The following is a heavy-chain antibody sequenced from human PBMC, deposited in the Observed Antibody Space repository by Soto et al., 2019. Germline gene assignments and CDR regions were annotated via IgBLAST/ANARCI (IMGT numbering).Heavy chain of an antibody. J-gene: IGHJ6*02. CDR2: ISGSGGST. CDR3: AKDGDSYGYLHGMDV. Sequence: GGSLRLSCAASGFAFSSYAMSWVRQAPGKGLEWVSAISGSGGSTYYADSVKGRFTISRDNSKNTLYLQMNSLRAEDTAVYYCAKDGDSYGYLHGMDVWGQGTTVTVSS. CDR1: GFAFSSYA. D-gene: IGHD5-18*01. V-gene: IGHV3-23*01.